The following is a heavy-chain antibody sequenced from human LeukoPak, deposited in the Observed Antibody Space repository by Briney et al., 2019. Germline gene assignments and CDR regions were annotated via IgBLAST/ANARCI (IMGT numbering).Heavy chain of an antibody. Sequence: GGSLRLSCAASAFTFSSYAMSWVRQAPGKGLEWVSAISGSGGSTYYADSVKGRFTISRDNSKNTLYLQMNSLRAEDTAVYYCARDSPRVVVATVYYFDYWGQGTLVTVSS. D-gene: IGHD2-15*01. CDR2: ISGSGGST. V-gene: IGHV3-23*01. J-gene: IGHJ4*02. CDR3: ARDSPRVVVATVYYFDY. CDR1: AFTFSSYA.